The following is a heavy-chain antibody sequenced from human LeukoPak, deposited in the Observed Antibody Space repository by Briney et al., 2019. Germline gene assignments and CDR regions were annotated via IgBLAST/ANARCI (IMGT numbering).Heavy chain of an antibody. Sequence: SVKGRFTISRDNSKNTLDLQMNSLRVEDTAVYYCARGAQGSGRIHYGIDVWGQGTTVTVSS. CDR3: ARGAQGSGRIHYGIDV. V-gene: IGHV3-30*07. D-gene: IGHD3-10*01. J-gene: IGHJ6*02.